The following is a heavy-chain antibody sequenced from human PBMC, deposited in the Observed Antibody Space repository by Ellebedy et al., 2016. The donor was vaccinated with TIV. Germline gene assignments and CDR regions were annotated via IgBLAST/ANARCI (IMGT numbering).Heavy chain of an antibody. J-gene: IGHJ4*02. CDR2: IIGMFGTT. Sequence: ASVKVSCKASGGTFSSYAISWVRQAPGQGLEWMGGIIGMFGTTKYEQKFQGRVTITADESSSTAYMELSSLRSEDTAVYYCARLRGYYDSSGYHSWGQGTLVTVSS. CDR3: ARLRGYYDSSGYHS. V-gene: IGHV1-69*13. CDR1: GGTFSSYA. D-gene: IGHD3-22*01.